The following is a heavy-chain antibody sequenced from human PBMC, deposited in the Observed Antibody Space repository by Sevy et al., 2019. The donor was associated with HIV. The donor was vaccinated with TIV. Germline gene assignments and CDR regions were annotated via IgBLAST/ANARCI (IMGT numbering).Heavy chain of an antibody. D-gene: IGHD3-22*01. J-gene: IGHJ4*02. V-gene: IGHV3-9*01. Sequence: GGSLRLSCAVSGFMFDAYAMHWDRQSPGKGLEWVSSISWNGENMGYADFVKGRFTISRDNAKKSLYLQMNGLRVEDTALFYCVKGMDSAGKYVNFDSWGQGTLVTVSS. CDR3: VKGMDSAGKYVNFDS. CDR1: GFMFDAYA. CDR2: ISWNGENM.